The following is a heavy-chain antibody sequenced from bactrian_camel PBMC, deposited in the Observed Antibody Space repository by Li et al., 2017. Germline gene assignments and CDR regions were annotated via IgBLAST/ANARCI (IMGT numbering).Heavy chain of an antibody. Sequence: VQLVESGGGLVQPGGSLRLSCAASGFAFRSYDMNWVRQAPGKELEWVSAINGGSGDTAYSDAVKGRSTISRDNAKNTVYLQLNSLKTEDKAMYYCANSFLGWGQGTQVTVS. CDR1: GFAFRSYD. D-gene: IGHD1*01. CDR3: ANSFLG. J-gene: IGHJ4*01. V-gene: IGHV3S40*01. CDR2: INGGSGDT.